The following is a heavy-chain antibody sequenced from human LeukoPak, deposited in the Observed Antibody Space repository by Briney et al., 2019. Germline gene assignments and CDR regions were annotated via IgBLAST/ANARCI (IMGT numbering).Heavy chain of an antibody. CDR1: GGSISSGSYY. D-gene: IGHD3-22*01. CDR2: IYYSGST. CDR3: AREGTSPSLGYHDR. J-gene: IGHJ4*02. V-gene: IGHV4-39*07. Sequence: SETLSLTCTVSGGSISSGSYYWGRIRQPPGKGLEWIGSIYYSGSTYYNPSLKGRVTISVDRSKDQFSLNLNSVTAADTAVYYCAREGTSPSLGYHDRWGQGTLVTVSS.